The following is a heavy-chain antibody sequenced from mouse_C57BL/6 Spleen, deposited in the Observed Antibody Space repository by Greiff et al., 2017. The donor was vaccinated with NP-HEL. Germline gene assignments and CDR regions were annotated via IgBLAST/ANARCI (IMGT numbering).Heavy chain of an antibody. CDR1: GYTFTSYG. D-gene: IGHD1-1*01. CDR3: ARASHYYGSSRYYAMDH. Sequence: VQLQQSGAELARPGASVKLSCKASGYTFTSYGISWVKQRTGQGLEWIGEIYPRSGNTYYNEKFKGKATLTADKSSSTAYMELRSLTSEDSAVYFCARASHYYGSSRYYAMDHWGQGTSVTVSS. V-gene: IGHV1-81*01. CDR2: IYPRSGNT. J-gene: IGHJ4*01.